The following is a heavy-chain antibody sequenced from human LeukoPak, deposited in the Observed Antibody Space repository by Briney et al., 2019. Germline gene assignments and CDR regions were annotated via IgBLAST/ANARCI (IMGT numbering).Heavy chain of an antibody. CDR2: ISAYNGNT. CDR1: GYTFTSYG. D-gene: IGHD2-8*01. CDR3: ARDLGVDIVLMVDY. V-gene: IGHV1-18*01. J-gene: IGHJ4*02. Sequence: GSVKVSCKASGYTFTSYGISRVRQAPGQGLEWMGWISAYNGNTNYAQKLQGRVTMTTDTSTSTAYMELRSLRSDDTAVYYCARDLGVDIVLMVDYWGQGTLVTVSS.